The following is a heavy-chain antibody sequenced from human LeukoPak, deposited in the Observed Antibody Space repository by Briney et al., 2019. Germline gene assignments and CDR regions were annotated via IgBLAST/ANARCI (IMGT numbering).Heavy chain of an antibody. V-gene: IGHV1-2*02. CDR3: ARAGVRYFDWLSPQYYFDY. Sequence: AASVKVSCKASGYTFTGYYMHWVRQAPGQGLEWMGWINPNSGGTNYAQKFQGRVTMTRDTSISTAYMELGRLRSDDTAVYYCARAGVRYFDWLSPQYYFDYWGQGTQVTVSS. CDR2: INPNSGGT. CDR1: GYTFTGYY. J-gene: IGHJ4*02. D-gene: IGHD3-9*01.